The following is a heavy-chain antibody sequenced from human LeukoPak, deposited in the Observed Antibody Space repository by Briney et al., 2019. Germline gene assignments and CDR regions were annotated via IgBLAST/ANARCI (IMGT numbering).Heavy chain of an antibody. Sequence: SETLSLTCAVSGGSISSSFWWSWVRQPPGKGLEWIGSFYYSGSTYYDPSLKSRVTISVDTSKNQFSLKLNSVTAADTAVYYCARPRTYYYDRSGYYEYWGQGTLVTVSS. CDR3: ARPRTYYYDRSGYYEY. CDR1: GGSISSSFW. D-gene: IGHD3-22*01. J-gene: IGHJ4*02. CDR2: FYYSGST. V-gene: IGHV4-39*01.